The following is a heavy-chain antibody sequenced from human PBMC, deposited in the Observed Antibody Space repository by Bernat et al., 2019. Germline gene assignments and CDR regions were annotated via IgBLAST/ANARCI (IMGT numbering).Heavy chain of an antibody. D-gene: IGHD2-21*02. CDR3: ARDVRTIVVVTATPGD. V-gene: IGHV3-23*01. J-gene: IGHJ4*02. Sequence: EVQLLESGGGLVQPGGSLRLSCAASGFTFASYGMSWVRQAPGKGLEWVSGISGSGGSTYYADSVKGRFTISRDNSKNTLYLQMNSLRAEDTAVYYCARDVRTIVVVTATPGDWGQGTLVTVSS. CDR2: ISGSGGST. CDR1: GFTFASYG.